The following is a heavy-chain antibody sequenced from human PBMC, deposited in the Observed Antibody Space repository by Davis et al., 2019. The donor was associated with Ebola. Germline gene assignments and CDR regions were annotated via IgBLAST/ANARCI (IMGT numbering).Heavy chain of an antibody. CDR3: ARGGYCSGGSCYFFDY. J-gene: IGHJ4*02. CDR2: INAGNGNT. CDR1: GYTFTSYA. V-gene: IGHV1-3*01. D-gene: IGHD2-15*01. Sequence: ASVKVSCKASGYTFTSYAMHWVRQAPGQRLEWMGWINAGNGNTKYSQKFQGRVTITRDTSASTAYMELSSLRSEDTAVYYCARGGYCSGGSCYFFDYWGQGTLVTVSS.